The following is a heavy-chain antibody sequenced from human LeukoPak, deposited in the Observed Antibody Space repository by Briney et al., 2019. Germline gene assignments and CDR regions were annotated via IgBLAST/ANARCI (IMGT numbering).Heavy chain of an antibody. CDR3: ARAQFRVLLLPGY. D-gene: IGHD2-15*01. CDR1: GYTFTSFD. CDR2: MNPNSGNT. Sequence: ASVKVSCKASGYTFTSFDINWVRQATGQGLKWMGWMNPNSGNTGYAQKFQGRVTMTRNTSISTAYMELSSLRSDDTAVYYCARAQFRVLLLPGYWGQGTLVTVSS. V-gene: IGHV1-8*01. J-gene: IGHJ4*02.